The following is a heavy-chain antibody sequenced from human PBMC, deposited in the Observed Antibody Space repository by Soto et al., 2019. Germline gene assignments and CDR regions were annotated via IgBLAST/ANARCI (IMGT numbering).Heavy chain of an antibody. CDR2: ISSDSRYS. D-gene: IGHD6-13*01. J-gene: IGHJ3*02. Sequence: QVQLLESGGGLVKPGGCLRLSCAASGFTVSGYYMGWIRQPPGKGLEWISYISSDSRYSNHADSVKGRFTISRDNAKNSLYLQMNSLRAEDTAVYFCATGQQVRMADIWGQGTMVTVSS. CDR3: ATGQQVRMADI. V-gene: IGHV3-11*03. CDR1: GFTVSGYY.